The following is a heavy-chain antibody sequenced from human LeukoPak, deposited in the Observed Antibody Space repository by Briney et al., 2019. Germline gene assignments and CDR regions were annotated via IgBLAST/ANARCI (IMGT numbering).Heavy chain of an antibody. Sequence: SETLSLTCTVSGGSISSSSYYWGWIRQPPGKGLEWIGSIYYSGSTYYNPSLKSRVTISVDTSKNQFSLKLSSVTAADTAVYYCARRLDYYDSSGYYYRVYAFDIWGQGTMVTVSS. CDR1: GGSISSSSYY. V-gene: IGHV4-39*07. D-gene: IGHD3-22*01. CDR3: ARRLDYYDSSGYYYRVYAFDI. J-gene: IGHJ3*02. CDR2: IYYSGST.